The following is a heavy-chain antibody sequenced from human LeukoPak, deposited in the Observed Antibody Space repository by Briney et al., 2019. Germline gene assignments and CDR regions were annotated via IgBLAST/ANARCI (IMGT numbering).Heavy chain of an antibody. D-gene: IGHD3-10*01. CDR3: AKAHGSGSYSHFDY. Sequence: PGRSLRLSCAASGFTFDDYAMRWVRQAPGKGLEWVSGISWNSGSIGYADSVKGRFAISRDNAKNSLYLQMNSLRAEDMALYYCAKAHGSGSYSHFDYWGQGTLVTVSS. CDR2: ISWNSGSI. V-gene: IGHV3-9*03. J-gene: IGHJ4*02. CDR1: GFTFDDYA.